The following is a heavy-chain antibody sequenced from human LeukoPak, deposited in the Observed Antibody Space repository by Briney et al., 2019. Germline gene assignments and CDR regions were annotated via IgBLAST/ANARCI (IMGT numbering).Heavy chain of an antibody. J-gene: IGHJ4*02. V-gene: IGHV3-30*02. CDR2: ILYDGSNE. D-gene: IGHD4/OR15-4a*01. CDR3: AKDWPMVNAIDH. CDR1: GFTFNGFG. Sequence: GGSLRLSCAASGFTFNGFGLHWVRQAPGKGLEWVAFILYDGSNEHYADSVKGRFTISRDNSKNTLFLQMNSLRAEDAAVYYCAKDWPMVNAIDHWGQGTLVTVSS.